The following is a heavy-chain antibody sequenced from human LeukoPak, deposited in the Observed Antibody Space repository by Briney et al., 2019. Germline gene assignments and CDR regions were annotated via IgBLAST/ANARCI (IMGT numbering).Heavy chain of an antibody. CDR1: GFTFSSYA. CDR3: ARDPVRAAAAGYYYYMDV. CDR2: ISYDGSNK. V-gene: IGHV3-30*01. J-gene: IGHJ6*03. Sequence: GGSLRLSCAASGFTFSSYAMHWVRQVPGKGLEWVAVISYDGSNKYYADSVKGRFTISRDNSKNTLYLQMNSLRAEDTAVYYCARDPVRAAAAGYYYYMDVWGKGTTVTVSS. D-gene: IGHD6-13*01.